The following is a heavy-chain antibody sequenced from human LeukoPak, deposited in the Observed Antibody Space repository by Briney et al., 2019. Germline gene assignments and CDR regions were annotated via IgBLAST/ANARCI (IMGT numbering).Heavy chain of an antibody. Sequence: GGSLRLSCAASGFTFSSYAMTWVRQAPGKGLEWVSGVSGSGGSTYYADSVKGRFTISRDSSKNTLSLQMSSLRAEDTAVYYCAKDLVSRRRLGSSEKVDYWGRGTLVTVSS. D-gene: IGHD3-16*01. V-gene: IGHV3-23*01. CDR1: GFTFSSYA. CDR3: AKDLVSRRRLGSSEKVDY. CDR2: VSGSGGST. J-gene: IGHJ4*02.